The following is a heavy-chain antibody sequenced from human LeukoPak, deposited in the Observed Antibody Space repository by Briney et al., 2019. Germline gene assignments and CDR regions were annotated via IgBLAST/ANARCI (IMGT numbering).Heavy chain of an antibody. CDR1: GYTFTSYY. D-gene: IGHD3-22*01. V-gene: IGHV1-46*01. CDR2: INPSGGST. Sequence: ASVKVSCKASGYTFTSYYMHWVRQAPGQGLEWMGIINPSGGSTSYAQKFQGRVTMTRDTSTSTVYMELSSLRSEDTAVYYCATAVITTGGFDYWGQGTLVTVSS. J-gene: IGHJ4*02. CDR3: ATAVITTGGFDY.